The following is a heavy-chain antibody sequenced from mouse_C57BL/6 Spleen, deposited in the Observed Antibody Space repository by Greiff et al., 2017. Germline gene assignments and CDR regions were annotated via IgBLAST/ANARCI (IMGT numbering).Heavy chain of an antibody. CDR2: IYPGDGDT. J-gene: IGHJ2*01. Sequence: VQLVESGAELVKPGASVKISCKASGYAFSSYWMNWVKQRPGQGLEWIGQIYPGDGDTNYNGKFKGKATLTADKSSSTAYMQLSSLTSEDAAVYFCARENYGNSLDYWGQGTTLTVSS. V-gene: IGHV1-80*01. CDR1: GYAFSSYW. CDR3: ARENYGNSLDY. D-gene: IGHD2-1*01.